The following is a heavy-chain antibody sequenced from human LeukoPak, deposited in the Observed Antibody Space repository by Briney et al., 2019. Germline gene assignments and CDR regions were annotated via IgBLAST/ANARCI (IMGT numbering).Heavy chain of an antibody. V-gene: IGHV1-69*13. Sequence: SVKVSCKASGGTFSSYTISWVRQAPGQGLEWMGGIIPIFGTANYAQKFQGRVTITADESTSTAYMELSSLRSEDTAVYYCARDTKNSSSWYYFDYWGQGTLVTVSS. CDR3: ARDTKNSSSWYYFDY. CDR2: IIPIFGTA. J-gene: IGHJ4*02. D-gene: IGHD6-13*01. CDR1: GGTFSSYT.